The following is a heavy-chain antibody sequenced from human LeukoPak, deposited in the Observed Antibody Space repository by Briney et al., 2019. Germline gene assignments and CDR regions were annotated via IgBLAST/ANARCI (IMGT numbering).Heavy chain of an antibody. J-gene: IGHJ4*02. CDR1: GFTFSSYG. V-gene: IGHV3-30*18. CDR3: AKAPANLFYYDSSADY. Sequence: GGSLRLSCAASGFTFSSYGMHWVRQAPGKGLEWVAVISYDGSNKYYADSVKGRFTISRDNSKNTLYLQMNSLRAEDTAVYYCAKAPANLFYYDSSADYWGQGTLVTVSS. D-gene: IGHD3-22*01. CDR2: ISYDGSNK.